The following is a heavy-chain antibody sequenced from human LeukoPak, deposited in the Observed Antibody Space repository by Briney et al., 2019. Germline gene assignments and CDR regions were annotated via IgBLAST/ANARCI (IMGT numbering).Heavy chain of an antibody. D-gene: IGHD3-22*01. J-gene: IGHJ4*02. V-gene: IGHV1-69*13. CDR3: ASGPLNYYYDSSGYYYLAGSTAGSPLDY. CDR2: IIPIFGTA. CDR1: GGTFSSYA. Sequence: SVKVSCKASGGTFSSYAISWVRQAPGQGLEWMGGIIPIFGTANYAQKFQGRVTITADESASTAYMELSSLRSEDTAVYYCASGPLNYYYDSSGYYYLAGSTAGSPLDYWGQGTLVTVSS.